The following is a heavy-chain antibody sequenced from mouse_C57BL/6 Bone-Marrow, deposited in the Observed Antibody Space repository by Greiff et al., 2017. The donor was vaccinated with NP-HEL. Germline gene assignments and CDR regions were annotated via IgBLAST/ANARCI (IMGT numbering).Heavy chain of an antibody. CDR1: GFTFSDYY. V-gene: IGHV5-12*01. J-gene: IGHJ4*01. CDR2: ISNGGGST. Sequence: DVKLVESGGGLVQPGGSLKLSCAASGFTFSDYYMYWVRQTPEKRLEWVAYISNGGGSTYYPDTVKGRFTISRDNAKNTLYLQMSRLKSEDTAMYYCAARYAMDYWGQGTSVTVSS. CDR3: AARYAMDY.